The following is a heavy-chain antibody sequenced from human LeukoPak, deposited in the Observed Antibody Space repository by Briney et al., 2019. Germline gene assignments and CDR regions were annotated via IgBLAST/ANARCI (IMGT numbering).Heavy chain of an antibody. D-gene: IGHD3-3*01. Sequence: SETLSLTCSVSGGSITGNYWSWIRQPPGKGPEWIGYIYYSGSTSYNPSLKSRVSMSVDTSKNQFSLQLSSVTAADTAVYFCARGGGHYDFWSGYHKIAYFDYWGQGTLVTVSS. V-gene: IGHV4-59*01. CDR3: ARGGGHYDFWSGYHKIAYFDY. J-gene: IGHJ4*02. CDR2: IYYSGST. CDR1: GGSITGNY.